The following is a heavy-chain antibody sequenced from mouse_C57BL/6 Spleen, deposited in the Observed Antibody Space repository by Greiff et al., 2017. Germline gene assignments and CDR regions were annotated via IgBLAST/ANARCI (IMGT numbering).Heavy chain of an antibody. V-gene: IGHV6-6*01. CDR3: TRLTGPFYAMDY. CDR1: GFTFSDAW. CDR2: IRNKANNHAT. D-gene: IGHD4-1*01. Sequence: EVKLEESGGGLVQPGGSMKLSCAASGFTFSDAWMDWVRQSPEKGLEWVAEIRNKANNHATYYAESVKGRFTISRDDSKSSVYLQMNSLRAEDTGIYYCTRLTGPFYAMDYWGQGTSVTVSS. J-gene: IGHJ4*01.